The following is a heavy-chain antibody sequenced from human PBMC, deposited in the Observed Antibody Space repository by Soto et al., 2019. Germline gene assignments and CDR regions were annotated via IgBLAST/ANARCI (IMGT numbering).Heavy chain of an antibody. J-gene: IGHJ6*02. CDR2: ISNSGNTI. CDR3: ARDIDNRDYYYGLDV. Sequence: PGGSLRLACVASGFVFKNYEMNWVRHAPGKGLEWISYISNSGNTICVADSMRGRFTISRDNAKNSLFLQMNSLRADDTAVYYCARDIDNRDYYYGLDVWGQGTTVTVSS. D-gene: IGHD1-20*01. CDR1: GFVFKNYE. V-gene: IGHV3-48*03.